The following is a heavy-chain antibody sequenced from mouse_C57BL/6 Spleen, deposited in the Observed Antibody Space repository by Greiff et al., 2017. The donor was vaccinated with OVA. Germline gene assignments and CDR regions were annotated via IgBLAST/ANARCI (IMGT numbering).Heavy chain of an antibody. D-gene: IGHD2-12*01. CDR3: TRKFYSNDLYYFDY. CDR1: GYTFTDYE. CDR2: IDPETGGT. Sequence: QVQLQQSGAELVRPGASVTLSCKASGYTFTDYEMHWVKQTPVHGLEWIGAIDPETGGTAYNQKFKGKAILTADKSSSTAYMELRSLTSEDSAVYYCTRKFYSNDLYYFDYWGQGTTLTVSS. V-gene: IGHV1-15*01. J-gene: IGHJ2*01.